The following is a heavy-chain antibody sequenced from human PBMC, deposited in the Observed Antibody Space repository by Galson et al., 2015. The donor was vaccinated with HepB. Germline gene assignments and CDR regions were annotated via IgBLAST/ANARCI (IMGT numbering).Heavy chain of an antibody. D-gene: IGHD3-10*01. CDR1: GFTFSSYG. CDR2: ISYDGSNK. Sequence: SLRLSCAASGFTFSSYGMHWVRQAPGKGLEWVAVISYDGSNKYYADSVKGRFTISRDNSKNTLYLQMNSLRAEDTAVYYCAKMQAINKQGSFDYWGQGTLVTVSS. V-gene: IGHV3-30*18. J-gene: IGHJ4*02. CDR3: AKMQAINKQGSFDY.